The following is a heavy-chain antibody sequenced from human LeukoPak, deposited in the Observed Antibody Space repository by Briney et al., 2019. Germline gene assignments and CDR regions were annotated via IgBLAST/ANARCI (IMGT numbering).Heavy chain of an antibody. J-gene: IGHJ3*02. CDR1: GFTFSKYW. D-gene: IGHD3-22*01. V-gene: IGHV3-7*01. CDR3: SRDANYYDSSRHYFDAFDI. CDR2: IGGDGSVN. Sequence: GGSLRLSCAASGFTFSKYWMTWVRQAPGKGLEWVANIGGDGSVNYLLDSVKGRFTISRDNVKNSLSLETNNLRAEDTAVYYCSRDANYYDSSRHYFDAFDIWGQGTMVTVSS.